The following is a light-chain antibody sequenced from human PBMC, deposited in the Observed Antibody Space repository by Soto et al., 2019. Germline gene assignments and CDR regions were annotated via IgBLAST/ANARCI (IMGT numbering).Light chain of an antibody. CDR1: SSNIGAGYD. Sequence: QSVLTQPPSVSGAPGQRVTISCTGSSSNIGAGYDVHWYQQLPGTAPKLLIYGNSNRPSGVPDRFSGSKSGTSASLAITGLQAEDEADYYCQSYDSSLVQGVFGGGTQLTVL. J-gene: IGLJ2*01. V-gene: IGLV1-40*01. CDR2: GNS. CDR3: QSYDSSLVQGV.